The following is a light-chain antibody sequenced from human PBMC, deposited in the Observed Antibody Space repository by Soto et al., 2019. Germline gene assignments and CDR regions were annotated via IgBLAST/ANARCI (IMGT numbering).Light chain of an antibody. CDR2: TTS. CDR3: QQYESSPWT. V-gene: IGKV3-20*01. Sequence: EIVLTQSPGTLSLSPGERATLSCRASQSLSNNFLAWYQQKPGQAPRLIIYTTSMRATGIPDRFSGSGSGTDFTLTIRRLEPEDFAVYYCQQYESSPWTFGQGTKVEIQ. CDR1: QSLSNNF. J-gene: IGKJ1*01.